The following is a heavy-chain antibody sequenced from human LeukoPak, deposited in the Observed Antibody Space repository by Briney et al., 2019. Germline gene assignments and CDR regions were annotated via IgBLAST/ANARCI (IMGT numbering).Heavy chain of an antibody. CDR2: MNPNSGNT. V-gene: IGHV1-8*01. CDR1: GYTFTSYD. Sequence: ASVKVSCKASGYTFTSYDINWVRQATGQGLEWMGWMNPNSGNTGYAQKFQGRVTMTRNTSISTAYMELSSLRSEDTAVYYCARGKSNIDYYYYGMDVWGQGTTVTVSS. J-gene: IGHJ6*02. CDR3: ARGKSNIDYYYYGMDV.